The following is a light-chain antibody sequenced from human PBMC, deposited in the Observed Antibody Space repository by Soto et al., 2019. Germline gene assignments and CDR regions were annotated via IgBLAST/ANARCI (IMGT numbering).Light chain of an antibody. Sequence: QSALTQPPSASGSPGQSVTISCTGTSRDVGGYNYVSWYQQHPGKVPKVMIYEINKRPSGVPDRFSGSKSGNTASLTVSGLQAEDEATYYCSSYAGTYDYLLFGGGTKVTVL. J-gene: IGLJ2*01. CDR2: EIN. CDR1: SRDVGGYNY. CDR3: SSYAGTYDYLL. V-gene: IGLV2-8*01.